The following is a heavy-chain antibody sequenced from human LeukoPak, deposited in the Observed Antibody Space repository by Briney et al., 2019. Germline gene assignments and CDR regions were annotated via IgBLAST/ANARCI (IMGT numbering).Heavy chain of an antibody. J-gene: IGHJ3*02. CDR2: IYTSGST. CDR3: ASYYYEDAFDI. CDR1: GGSISSGSCY. D-gene: IGHD3-22*01. Sequence: SETLSLTCTVSGGSISSGSCYWSWIRQPAGKGLEWIGRIYTSGSTTYNPSLKNRVTISVDTSKNQSSLKLSSVTAADTAVYYCASYYYEDAFDIWGQGTMVTVSS. V-gene: IGHV4-61*02.